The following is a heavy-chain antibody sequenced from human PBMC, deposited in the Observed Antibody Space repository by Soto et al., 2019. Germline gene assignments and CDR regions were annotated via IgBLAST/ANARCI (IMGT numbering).Heavy chain of an antibody. CDR1: GGSISSGGYY. Sequence: PSETLSLTCTVSGGSISSGGYYWSWIRQHPGKGLEWIGYIYYSGSTYYNPSLKSRVTISVDTSKNQFSLELSSVTAADTAVYYCARWNAPSHCSSTSCYGWFDPWGQGTLVTVSS. CDR3: ARWNAPSHCSSTSCYGWFDP. V-gene: IGHV4-31*03. D-gene: IGHD2-2*01. CDR2: IYYSGST. J-gene: IGHJ5*02.